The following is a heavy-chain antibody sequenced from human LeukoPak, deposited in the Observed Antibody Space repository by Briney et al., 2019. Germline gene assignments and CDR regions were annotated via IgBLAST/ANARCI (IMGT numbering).Heavy chain of an antibody. D-gene: IGHD3-22*01. CDR1: GYTLTELS. J-gene: IGHJ4*02. Sequence: ASVKVSCKVSGYTLTELSMHWVRQAPGKGLEWMGGFDPEDGETIYAQKFQGRVTITADESTSTAYMELSSLRSEDTAVYYCARRQDYYDSSGYEDWGQGTLVTVSS. CDR2: FDPEDGET. V-gene: IGHV1-24*01. CDR3: ARRQDYYDSSGYED.